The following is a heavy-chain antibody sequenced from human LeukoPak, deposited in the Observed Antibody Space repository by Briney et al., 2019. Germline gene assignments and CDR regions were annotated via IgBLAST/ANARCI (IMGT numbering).Heavy chain of an antibody. CDR1: GYTFTGYY. V-gene: IGHV1-2*02. J-gene: IGHJ6*03. Sequence: ASVKVSCKASGYTFTGYYMHWVRQAPGQGLEWMGWINPNSGGTNYAQKFQGRVTMTRDTSISTAYMELGRLRSDDTAVYYCARALIYYYYYMDVWGKGTTVTISS. CDR2: INPNSGGT. CDR3: ARALIYYYYYMDV.